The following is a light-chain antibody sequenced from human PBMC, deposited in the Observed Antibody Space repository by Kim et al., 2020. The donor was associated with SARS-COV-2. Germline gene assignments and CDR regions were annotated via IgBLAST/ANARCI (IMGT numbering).Light chain of an antibody. J-gene: IGKJ4*01. Sequence: DIVMTQSTDSLGVSLGERATINCKSSQSILYSSNNKNYLAWYQHKPGQPPKLLIYWASTRESGVPDRFSGSGSGTDFTLTISSLQAEDVAVYYCQQYFNTPLTFGGGTKVDIK. V-gene: IGKV4-1*01. CDR1: QSILYSSNNKNY. CDR3: QQYFNTPLT. CDR2: WAS.